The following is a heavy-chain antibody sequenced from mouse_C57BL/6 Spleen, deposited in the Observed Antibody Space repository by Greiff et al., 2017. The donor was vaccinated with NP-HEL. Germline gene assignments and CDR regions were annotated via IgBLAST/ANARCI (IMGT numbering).Heavy chain of an antibody. CDR1: GYAFSSYW. CDR2: IYPGDGDT. V-gene: IGHV1-80*01. J-gene: IGHJ3*01. D-gene: IGHD2-4*01. Sequence: VQLQQSGAELVKPGASVKISCKASGYAFSSYWMNWVKQRPGKGLEWIGQIYPGDGDTNYNGKFKGKATLTADKSSSTAYMQLSSLTSEDSAVYFCARSAYYDDGRGAWFAYWGQGTLVTVSA. CDR3: ARSAYYDDGRGAWFAY.